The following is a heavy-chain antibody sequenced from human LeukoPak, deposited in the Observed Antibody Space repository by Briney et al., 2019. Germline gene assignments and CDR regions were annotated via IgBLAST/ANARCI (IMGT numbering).Heavy chain of an antibody. V-gene: IGHV3-48*04. CDR3: AELGITMIGGV. J-gene: IGHJ6*04. CDR1: GITFSSYS. CDR2: ISSFSGTI. D-gene: IGHD3-10*02. Sequence: GGSLRLSCVASGITFSSYSMNWVRQAPGKGLEWVSYISSFSGTINYADSVKGRFTISRDNAKNSLYLQMNSLRAEDTAVYYCAELGITMIGGVWGKGTTVTISS.